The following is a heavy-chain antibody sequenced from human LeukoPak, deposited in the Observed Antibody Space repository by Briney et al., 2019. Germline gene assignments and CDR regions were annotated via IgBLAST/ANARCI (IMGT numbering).Heavy chain of an antibody. CDR3: AKGDSTGTAQYSRH. CDR1: GFTFSSYA. CDR2: ISGSGGST. Sequence: GGSLRLSCAASGFTFSSYAMGWVRQAPGKGLEWVSAISGSGGSTYYADSVKGRFTISRDNSKNTLYLQMNSLRAEDTAVYYCAKGDSTGTAQYSRHWGQGTLVTVSS. J-gene: IGHJ1*01. D-gene: IGHD1-1*01. V-gene: IGHV3-23*01.